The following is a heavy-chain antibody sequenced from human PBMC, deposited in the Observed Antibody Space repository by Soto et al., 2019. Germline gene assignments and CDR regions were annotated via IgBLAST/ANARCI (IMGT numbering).Heavy chain of an antibody. D-gene: IGHD3-9*01. Sequence: SETLSLTCTVSGGSISSSSYYWVWIRQPPGKGLEWIGSIYYSGSTYYNPSLKSRVTISVDTSKNQFSLKLSSVTAADTAVYYCARNILTPLWSLYYFDYWGQGTLVTVSS. CDR3: ARNILTPLWSLYYFDY. J-gene: IGHJ4*02. CDR2: IYYSGST. CDR1: GGSISSSSYY. V-gene: IGHV4-39*01.